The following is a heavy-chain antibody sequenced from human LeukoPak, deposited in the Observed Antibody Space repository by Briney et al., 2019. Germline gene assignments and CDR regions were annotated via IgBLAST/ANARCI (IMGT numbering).Heavy chain of an antibody. CDR2: INPSGGST. J-gene: IGHJ3*02. V-gene: IGHV1-46*01. Sequence: ASVKVSCKASGYTFTSYYMHWVRQAPGQGLEWMGIINPSGGSTSYAQKFQGRVTMTRDTSISTAYMELSRLRSDDTAVYYCARDSSEAFDIWGQGTMVTVSS. CDR1: GYTFTSYY. CDR3: ARDSSEAFDI.